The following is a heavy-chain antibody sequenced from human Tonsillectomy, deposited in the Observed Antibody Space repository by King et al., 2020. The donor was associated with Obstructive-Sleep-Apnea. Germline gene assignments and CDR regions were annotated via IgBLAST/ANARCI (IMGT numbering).Heavy chain of an antibody. V-gene: IGHV1-3*01. CDR2: INAGNGNT. CDR1: GYTFTSYA. Sequence: QLVQSGAEVKKPGASVKVSCKASGYTFTSYAMHWVRQAPGQRLEWMGWINAGNGNTEYSHKFQGRVTITGATSPSTAYMELSSLRSEDTAVYYCARDYDILTAYGPADYWGQGTLVTVSS. D-gene: IGHD3-9*01. J-gene: IGHJ4*02. CDR3: ARDYDILTAYGPADY.